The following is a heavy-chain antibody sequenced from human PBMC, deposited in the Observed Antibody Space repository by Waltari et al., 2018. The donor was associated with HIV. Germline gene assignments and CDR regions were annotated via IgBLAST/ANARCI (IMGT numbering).Heavy chain of an antibody. CDR3: ARFLSGDAGTYWGDSRYYNGMDV. CDR2: INHSGST. J-gene: IGHJ6*02. V-gene: IGHV4-34*01. D-gene: IGHD3-10*01. Sequence: QVQLQQWGAGLWKPSETLSLTCAVYGGSFSDNYWTWVRQPPGKGLEWIGEINHSGSTNYNPSLKSRVDISADTSKKQVSLKLTSVTAADTAVYYCARFLSGDAGTYWGDSRYYNGMDVWGQGTTVIVSS. CDR1: GGSFSDNY.